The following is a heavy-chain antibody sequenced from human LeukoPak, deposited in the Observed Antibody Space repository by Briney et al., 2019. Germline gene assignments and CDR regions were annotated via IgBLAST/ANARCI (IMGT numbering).Heavy chain of an antibody. CDR1: GFTFSNFE. D-gene: IGHD3-16*02. Sequence: GSLRLSCAASGFTFSNFEMNWVRQIPGKGLEWLSFITRSSRIIYYADSVKGRFTISRDNANNSLHLQMNSLRVEDTGIYFCARGSTFGGVISDFWGQGTLVTVSS. J-gene: IGHJ4*02. V-gene: IGHV3-48*03. CDR2: ITRSSRII. CDR3: ARGSTFGGVISDF.